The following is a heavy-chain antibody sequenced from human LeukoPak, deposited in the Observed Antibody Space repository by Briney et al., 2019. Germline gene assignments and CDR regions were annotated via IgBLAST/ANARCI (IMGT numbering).Heavy chain of an antibody. CDR1: GGSISSYY. CDR3: AGLGIDAFDI. D-gene: IGHD6-13*01. CDR2: IYYSGST. Sequence: PSETLSLTCTVSGGSISSYYWSWIRQPPGKGLEWIGYIYYSGSTNYNPSLKSRVTISVDTSKNQFSLKLGSVTAADTAVYYCAGLGIDAFDIWGQGTMVTVSS. J-gene: IGHJ3*02. V-gene: IGHV4-59*01.